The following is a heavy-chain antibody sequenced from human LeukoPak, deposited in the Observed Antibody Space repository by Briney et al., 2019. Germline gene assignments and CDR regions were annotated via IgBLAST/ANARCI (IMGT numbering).Heavy chain of an antibody. CDR2: INHSGST. CDR1: GGSFSGYY. D-gene: IGHD3-22*01. V-gene: IGHV4-34*01. J-gene: IGHJ4*02. Sequence: TSETLSLTCAVYGGSFSGYYWSWIRQPPGKGLEWIGEINHSGSTNYNPSLKSRVTISVDTSKNQFSLKLSSVTAADTAVYYCARGGYYYDSSGYLYYWGQGTLVTVSS. CDR3: ARGGYYYDSSGYLYY.